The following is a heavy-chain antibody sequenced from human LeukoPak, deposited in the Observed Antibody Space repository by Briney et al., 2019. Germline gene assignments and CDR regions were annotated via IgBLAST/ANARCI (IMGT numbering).Heavy chain of an antibody. CDR3: ASSGWYRYY. J-gene: IGHJ4*02. CDR1: GFTFSSYA. D-gene: IGHD6-19*01. Sequence: PGRSLRLSCAASGFTFSSYAMHWVRQAPGKGLEWVAVISYDGSNKYYADSVKGRFTISRDNSKNTLYLQMNSLRAEDTAVYYCASSGWYRYYWGQGTLVTVSS. CDR2: ISYDGSNK. V-gene: IGHV3-30-3*01.